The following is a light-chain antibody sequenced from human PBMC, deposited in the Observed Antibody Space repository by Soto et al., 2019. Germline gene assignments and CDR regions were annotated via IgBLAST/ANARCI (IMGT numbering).Light chain of an antibody. CDR2: DAS. Sequence: EIVLTQSPGTLSLSPGERATLSCRASQSVSSSYLAWYQQKPGQAPMLLIYDASNRATGIPARFSGSGAGTVFTLTISSLAPEDFADYYCQQRSNWPTFGGGTKVEIK. J-gene: IGKJ4*01. V-gene: IGKV3D-20*02. CDR1: QSVSSSY. CDR3: QQRSNWPT.